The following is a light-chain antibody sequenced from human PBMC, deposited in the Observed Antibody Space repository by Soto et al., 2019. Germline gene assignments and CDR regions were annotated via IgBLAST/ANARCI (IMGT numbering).Light chain of an antibody. CDR1: SSNIGVGYD. J-gene: IGLJ1*01. CDR2: GNN. Sequence: VLTQPPSVSGAPGQRVTISCTGSSSNIGVGYDVHWYQQLPGTAPKLLIYGNNNRPSGVPDRFSGSKSGNTASLTVSGLQAEDEADYYCSSYVGRSLLLFGAGTKVTVL. CDR3: SSYVGRSLLL. V-gene: IGLV1-40*01.